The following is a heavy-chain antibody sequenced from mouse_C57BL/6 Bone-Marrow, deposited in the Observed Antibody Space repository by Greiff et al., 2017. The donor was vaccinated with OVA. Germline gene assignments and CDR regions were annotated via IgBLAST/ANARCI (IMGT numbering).Heavy chain of an antibody. Sequence: EVQLQESGPELVKPGDSVKISCKASGYSFTGYFMNWVMQSHGKSLEWIGRINPYNGDTFYNQKFKGKATLTVDKSSSTAHMELRSLTSEVSAVYYYARGNDYDGWAAYWGQGTLVTVSA. CDR1: GYSFTGYF. V-gene: IGHV1-20*01. D-gene: IGHD2-4*01. J-gene: IGHJ3*01. CDR3: ARGNDYDGWAAY. CDR2: INPYNGDT.